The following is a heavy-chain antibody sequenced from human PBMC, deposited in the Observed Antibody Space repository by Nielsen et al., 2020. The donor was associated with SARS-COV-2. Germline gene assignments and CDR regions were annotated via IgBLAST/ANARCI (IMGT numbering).Heavy chain of an antibody. Sequence: GESLKISCAASGFTFSNAWMSWVRQAPGEGLEWVGRIKSKTDGGTTDYAAPVKGRFTISRDDSKNTLYLQMNSLKTEDTAVYYCTLPNTSDAFDIWGQGTMVTVSS. CDR2: IKSKTDGGTT. V-gene: IGHV3-15*01. CDR3: TLPNTSDAFDI. J-gene: IGHJ3*02. CDR1: GFTFSNAW. D-gene: IGHD2/OR15-2a*01.